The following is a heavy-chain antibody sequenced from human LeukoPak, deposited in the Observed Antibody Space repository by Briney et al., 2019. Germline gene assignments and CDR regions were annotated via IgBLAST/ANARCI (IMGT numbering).Heavy chain of an antibody. CDR1: GFTFSSYG. CDR2: IWYDGSNK. CDR3: ARGRAVQGWLRHPFDY. D-gene: IGHD5-12*01. Sequence: PGGSLRFSCAASGFTFSSYGMHWVRQAPGKGLEWVAVIWYDGSNKYYADSVKGQFTISRDNSKNTLYLQMNSLRAEDTAVYYCARGRAVQGWLRHPFDYWGQGTLVTVSS. J-gene: IGHJ4*02. V-gene: IGHV3-33*01.